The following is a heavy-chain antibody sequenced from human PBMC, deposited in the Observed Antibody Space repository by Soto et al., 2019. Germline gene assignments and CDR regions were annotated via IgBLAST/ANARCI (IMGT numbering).Heavy chain of an antibody. V-gene: IGHV1-69*13. D-gene: IGHD5-12*01. Sequence: ASVKVSCKASGGTFSSYAISWVRQAPGQGLEWMGGIIPIFGTANYAQKFQGRVTITAGESTSTAYMELSSLRSEDTAVYYCAREETGRDGYTDAFDIWGQGTMVTVSS. CDR1: GGTFSSYA. CDR3: AREETGRDGYTDAFDI. CDR2: IIPIFGTA. J-gene: IGHJ3*02.